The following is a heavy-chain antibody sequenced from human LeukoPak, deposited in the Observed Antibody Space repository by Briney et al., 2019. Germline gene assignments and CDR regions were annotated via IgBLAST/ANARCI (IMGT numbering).Heavy chain of an antibody. CDR2: VSVSGDST. CDR3: ARDKISGPTKFDH. CDR1: GFTFSSYA. Sequence: GGSLRLSCTVSGFTFSSYAMSWVRQTPGKGLEWVSTVSVSGDSTYYADSVKGRFTISRDNSKNTLYLQMDTLRADDSAIYYCARDKISGPTKFDHWGRGTLVTVSS. J-gene: IGHJ4*02. V-gene: IGHV3-23*01. D-gene: IGHD3-10*01.